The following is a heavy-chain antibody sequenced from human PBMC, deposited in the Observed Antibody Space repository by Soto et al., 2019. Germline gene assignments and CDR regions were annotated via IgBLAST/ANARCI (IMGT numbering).Heavy chain of an antibody. V-gene: IGHV4-59*01. CDR1: GGSISSYY. CDR3: ARRWGGTFDY. J-gene: IGHJ4*02. D-gene: IGHD2-21*01. Sequence: SETLSLTCTVSGGSISSYYXSWIRQPPGKGLEWIGYIYYSGSTNYNPSLKSRVTISVDTSKNQFSLKLSSVTAADTAVYYCARRWGGTFDYWGQGTLVTVSS. CDR2: IYYSGST.